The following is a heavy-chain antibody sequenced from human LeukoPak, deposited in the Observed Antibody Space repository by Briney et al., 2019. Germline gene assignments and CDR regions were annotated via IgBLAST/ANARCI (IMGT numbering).Heavy chain of an antibody. J-gene: IGHJ3*02. V-gene: IGHV4-59*10. CDR3: ARMEYCSSTSCPDAFDI. CDR2: IYTSGST. CDR1: GGSFSGYY. D-gene: IGHD2-2*01. Sequence: PSETLSLTCAVYGGSFSGYYWSWIRQPAGKGLEWIGRIYTSGSTNYNPSLNSRVTISVDKSKNQFSLKLSSVTAADTAVYYCARMEYCSSTSCPDAFDIWGQGTMVTVSS.